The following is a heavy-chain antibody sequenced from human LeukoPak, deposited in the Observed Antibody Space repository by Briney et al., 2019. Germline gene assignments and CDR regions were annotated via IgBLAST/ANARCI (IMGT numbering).Heavy chain of an antibody. D-gene: IGHD1-26*01. Sequence: PSETLSLTCTVSGGSISSYYWSWIRQPPGKGLEWIAYIDYSASTNYNPSLKSRVTISVDTSKNQFSLKLSSVTAADTAVYYCARDSRRELLHAFDIWGQGTMVTVSS. CDR2: IDYSAST. V-gene: IGHV4-59*01. CDR1: GGSISSYY. CDR3: ARDSRRELLHAFDI. J-gene: IGHJ3*02.